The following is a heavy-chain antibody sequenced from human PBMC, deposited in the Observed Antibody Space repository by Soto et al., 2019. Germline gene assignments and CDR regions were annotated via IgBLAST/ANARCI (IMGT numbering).Heavy chain of an antibody. D-gene: IGHD3-3*01. Sequence: EMQLVQSGGGLVKPGGSLRLSCVASRFNFSAAWLNWIRQAPGKGLEWVGRIEPQAEGETAAYPAPVRGRFTISRDDSPNPLHLHMDSLKTEDTAVYYCDTVPFCSDPTWGLGVLVTVSS. CDR2: IEPQAEGETA. CDR3: DTVPFCSDPT. J-gene: IGHJ4*02. V-gene: IGHV3-15*07. CDR1: RFNFSAAW.